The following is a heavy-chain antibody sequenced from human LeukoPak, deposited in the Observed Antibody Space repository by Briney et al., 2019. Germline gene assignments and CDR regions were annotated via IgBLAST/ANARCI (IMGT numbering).Heavy chain of an antibody. Sequence: SATLSLTCTVAGGSISSYYWSWSRQPAGKGLEWIGRIYTSGSTDYNPSLKSRVTMSVDTSKNQFSLKLNSVTAADTAVYYCARDRYSGTYWGYFDYWGQGTTVTVSP. CDR1: GGSISSYY. D-gene: IGHD1-26*01. V-gene: IGHV4-4*07. CDR2: IYTSGST. CDR3: ARDRYSGTYWGYFDY. J-gene: IGHJ4*03.